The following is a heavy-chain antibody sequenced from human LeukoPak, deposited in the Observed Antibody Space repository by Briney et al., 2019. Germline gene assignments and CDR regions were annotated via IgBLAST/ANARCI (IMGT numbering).Heavy chain of an antibody. CDR1: RFAFSSYA. J-gene: IGHJ4*02. CDR3: AKLSSSWYYFWDY. V-gene: IGHV3-23*01. D-gene: IGHD6-13*01. Sequence: GGSLRLSCAASRFAFSSYAMSWVRPAPGKGREGVSAICGSGGSTYYVDSVKGRFTISRDNSKNTLYLQMNSLRAEDTAVYYCAKLSSSWYYFWDYWGQGTLVTVSS. CDR2: ICGSGGST.